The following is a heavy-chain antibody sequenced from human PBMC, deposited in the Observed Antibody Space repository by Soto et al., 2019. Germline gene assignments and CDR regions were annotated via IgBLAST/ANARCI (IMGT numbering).Heavy chain of an antibody. V-gene: IGHV1-69*13. CDR2: IIPIFGTA. CDR3: ARSTYYDFWSGCPAAFDI. D-gene: IGHD3-3*01. Sequence: SVKVSCKASGGTFSSYAISWVRQAPGQGLEWMGGIIPIFGTANYAQKFQGRVTITADESTSTAYMELSSLRSEDTAVYYCARSTYYDFWSGCPAAFDIYGQGTMVTVSS. CDR1: GGTFSSYA. J-gene: IGHJ3*02.